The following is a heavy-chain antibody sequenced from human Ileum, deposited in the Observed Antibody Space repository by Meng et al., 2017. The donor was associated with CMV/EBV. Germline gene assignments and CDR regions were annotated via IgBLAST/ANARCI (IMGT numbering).Heavy chain of an antibody. D-gene: IGHD1-26*01. CDR1: GYIFTHYG. Sequence: ASVKVSCKASGYIFTHYGISWVRQAPGQGLEWVGWISAYDGRTNYAQMVQDRVTMATDASTTTAYMELSSLRSEDTAVYYCARLRDGIVGATSEYYYYYGMDVWGQGTTVTVSS. CDR3: ARLRDGIVGATSEYYYYYGMDV. J-gene: IGHJ6*02. CDR2: ISAYDGRT. V-gene: IGHV1-18*01.